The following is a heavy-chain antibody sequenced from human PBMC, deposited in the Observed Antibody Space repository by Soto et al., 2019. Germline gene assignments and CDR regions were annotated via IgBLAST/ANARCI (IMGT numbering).Heavy chain of an antibody. Sequence: SVKVSCKASGGTFSSYAISWVRQAPGQGLEWMGGIIPIFGTANYAQKLQGRVTITADASTSTAYMELRSLRSDDTAVYYCAREGEWLAAFDYWGQGTLVTVSS. CDR1: GGTFSSYA. V-gene: IGHV1-69*13. CDR3: AREGEWLAAFDY. D-gene: IGHD6-19*01. CDR2: IIPIFGTA. J-gene: IGHJ4*02.